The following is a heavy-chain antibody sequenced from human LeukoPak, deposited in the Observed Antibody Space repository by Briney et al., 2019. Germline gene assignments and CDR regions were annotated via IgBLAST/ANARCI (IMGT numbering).Heavy chain of an antibody. CDR2: ISAYNGNT. D-gene: IGHD2-21*01. V-gene: IGHV1-18*01. Sequence: GASVKVSCKASGYTFSSYGISWLRQAPGQGLEWMGWISAYNGNTNYAQKFQGRVTMTTDTSTSTPYMEVRSLRSDDTAVYYCARDHGHKSVDYWGQGTLVTVSS. CDR1: GYTFSSYG. CDR3: ARDHGHKSVDY. J-gene: IGHJ4*02.